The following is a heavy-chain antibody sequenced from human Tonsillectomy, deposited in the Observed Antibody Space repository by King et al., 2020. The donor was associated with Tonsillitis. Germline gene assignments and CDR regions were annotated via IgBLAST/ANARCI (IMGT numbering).Heavy chain of an antibody. V-gene: IGHV3-64D*06. J-gene: IGHJ3*02. CDR1: GFTFPHYT. Sequence: VQLVESGGGLVQPGGYLRLSCSASGFTFPHYTMNWVRQAPGWVLEYCLGINDIVTTTNYSESVKGRFTIASDDSKRTLFLQMNSLTTEVSAVYCWVKDRSGSYAFDIWGQGTMVTVSS. CDR2: INDIVTTT. D-gene: IGHD1-26*01. CDR3: VKDRSGSYAFDI.